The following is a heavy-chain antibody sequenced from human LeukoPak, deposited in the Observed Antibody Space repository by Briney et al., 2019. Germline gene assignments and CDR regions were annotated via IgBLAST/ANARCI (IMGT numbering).Heavy chain of an antibody. D-gene: IGHD4-11*01. CDR1: GGSISSYY. V-gene: IGHV4-4*09. Sequence: PSETLSLTCTVSGGSISSYYWSWIRQPPGKGLEWIGYIYTSGSTNYNPSLKSRVTISVDTSKNQFSLKLSSVTAADTAVYYCASSNDYRSSPYYYYYYMDVWGKGTTVTVSS. CDR2: IYTSGST. CDR3: ASSNDYRSSPYYYYYYMDV. J-gene: IGHJ6*03.